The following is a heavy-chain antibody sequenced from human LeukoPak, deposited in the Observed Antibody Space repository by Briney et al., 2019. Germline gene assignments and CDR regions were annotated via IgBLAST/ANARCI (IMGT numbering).Heavy chain of an antibody. Sequence: SVKVSCKASGGTFSSYAISWVRQAPGQGLEWMGGIIPIFGTANYAQKFQGRVTMTRDMSTSTVYMELSSLRSEDTAVYYCARDLYDYVWGSPGGTGFDYWGQGTLVTVSS. CDR2: IIPIFGTA. CDR3: ARDLYDYVWGSPGGTGFDY. CDR1: GGTFSSYA. V-gene: IGHV1-69*05. D-gene: IGHD3-16*01. J-gene: IGHJ4*02.